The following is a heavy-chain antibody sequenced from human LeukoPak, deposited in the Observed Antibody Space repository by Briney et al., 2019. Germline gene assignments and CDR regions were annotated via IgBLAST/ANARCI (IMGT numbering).Heavy chain of an antibody. CDR3: ARGDYCSGGSCYSRY. Sequence: ASVKVSCKASGYTFTSYDVNWVRQATGQGLEWMGWMNPNSGNTGYAQKFQGRVTITRDTSINTAYMELSSLRSEDTAVYYCARGDYCSGGSCYSRYWGPGTLVTVSS. D-gene: IGHD2-15*01. CDR2: MNPNSGNT. J-gene: IGHJ4*02. V-gene: IGHV1-8*03. CDR1: GYTFTSYD.